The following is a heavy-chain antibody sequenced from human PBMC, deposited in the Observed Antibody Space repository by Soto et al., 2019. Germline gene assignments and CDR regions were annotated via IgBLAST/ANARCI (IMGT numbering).Heavy chain of an antibody. CDR1: GFTFSSYS. D-gene: IGHD5-18*01. J-gene: IGHJ3*02. CDR2: ISSSSSTI. Sequence: PGGSLRLSCAASGFTFSSYSMNWVRQAPGKGLEWVSYISSSSSTIYYADSVKGRFTISRDNAKNSLYLQMNSLRAEDTAVYYCSRDTAMAYDAFDSWGQGTMVTVSS. V-gene: IGHV3-48*01. CDR3: SRDTAMAYDAFDS.